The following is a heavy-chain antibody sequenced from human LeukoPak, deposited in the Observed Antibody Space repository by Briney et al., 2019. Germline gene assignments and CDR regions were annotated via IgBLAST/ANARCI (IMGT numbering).Heavy chain of an antibody. Sequence: GGSLRLSCAASGFTFSSCSMNWVRQAPGKGLEWVSYISSGSSSIYYADSVKGRFTISRDNAENSLYLQMNSLRAEDTAVYYCARDGDTTLYYFDYWGQGTLVTVSS. CDR2: ISSGSSSI. J-gene: IGHJ4*02. V-gene: IGHV3-48*01. D-gene: IGHD3-10*01. CDR3: ARDGDTTLYYFDY. CDR1: GFTFSSCS.